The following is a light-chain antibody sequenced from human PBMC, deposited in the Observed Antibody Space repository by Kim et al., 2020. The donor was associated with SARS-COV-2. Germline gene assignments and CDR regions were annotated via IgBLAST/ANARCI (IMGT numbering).Light chain of an antibody. Sequence: ASTGDRVTITCRAGQGINSNLAWYQQKPGKAPKLLIYAASTLQSGVPSRFSGSGSGTEFTLTISCLQSEDFATYYCQQFYSYPFPFGPGTKVDIK. CDR2: AAS. J-gene: IGKJ3*01. CDR3: QQFYSYPFP. CDR1: QGINSN. V-gene: IGKV1-8*01.